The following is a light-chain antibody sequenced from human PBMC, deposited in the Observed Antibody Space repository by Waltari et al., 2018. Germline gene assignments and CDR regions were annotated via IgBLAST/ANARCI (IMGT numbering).Light chain of an antibody. V-gene: IGKV1-39*01. CDR2: AAS. CDR3: QQSYSTLFT. Sequence: DIQMTQSPSSLSASVGARAPITCRASQSISSYLNWYQQKPGKAPKLLIYAASSLQSGVPSRFSGSGSGTDFTLTISSLQPEDFATYYCQQSYSTLFTFGGGTKVEIK. CDR1: QSISSY. J-gene: IGKJ4*01.